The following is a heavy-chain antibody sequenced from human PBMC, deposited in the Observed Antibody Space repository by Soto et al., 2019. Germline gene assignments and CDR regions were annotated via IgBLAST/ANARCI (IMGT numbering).Heavy chain of an antibody. CDR3: ARGRHWFGP. J-gene: IGHJ5*02. CDR1: GISITSSY. Sequence: PSETLSLTCTVSGISITSSYWNWFRQSPGKGLEWIGQISDRGDINYNPPLESRAAISTDTSKNQVSLTLTAVNAADTAVYFCARGRHWFGPWGQGTLVTVSS. CDR2: ISDRGDI. V-gene: IGHV4-59*08.